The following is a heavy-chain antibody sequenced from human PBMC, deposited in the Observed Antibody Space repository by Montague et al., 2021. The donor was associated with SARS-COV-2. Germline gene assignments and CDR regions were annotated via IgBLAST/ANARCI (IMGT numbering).Heavy chain of an antibody. V-gene: IGHV4-59*01. CDR2: IYYSGST. J-gene: IGHJ3*02. Sequence: SETLSLTCTVPGGSISSYYWSWIRQPPGKGLEWIGYIYYSGSTNYNPSLKSRVTISVDTSKNQFSLKLSSVTAADTAVYYCARDKGLTIFGVVKSPGAFDIWGQGTMVTVSS. CDR1: GGSISSYY. CDR3: ARDKGLTIFGVVKSPGAFDI. D-gene: IGHD3-3*01.